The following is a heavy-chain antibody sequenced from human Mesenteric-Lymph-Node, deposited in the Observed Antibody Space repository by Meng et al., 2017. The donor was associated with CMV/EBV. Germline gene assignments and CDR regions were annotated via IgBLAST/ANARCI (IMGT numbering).Heavy chain of an antibody. J-gene: IGHJ6*02. D-gene: IGHD6-19*01. CDR3: ARDIAVAGPSDFYYYYGMDV. Sequence: ASVKVSCKASGYTFTAYYMHWVRQAPGQGLEWMGWINPNSGGTNYAQKFQGRVTMTRDTSISTAYMELSRLRSDDTAVYYCARDIAVAGPSDFYYYYGMDVWGQGTTVTVSS. V-gene: IGHV1-2*02. CDR1: GYTFTAYY. CDR2: INPNSGGT.